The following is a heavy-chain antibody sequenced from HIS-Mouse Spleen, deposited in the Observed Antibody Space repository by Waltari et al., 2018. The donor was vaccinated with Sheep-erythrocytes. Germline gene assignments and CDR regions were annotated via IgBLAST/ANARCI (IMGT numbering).Heavy chain of an antibody. CDR1: GFTFAYYA. V-gene: IGHV3-9*01. CDR2: ISWNSGSI. CDR3: AKDIGTGLSYGMDV. J-gene: IGHJ6*02. D-gene: IGHD1-1*01. Sequence: EVQLVESGGGLVQPGRSLRISCAVSGFTFAYYAMHWVRQAPGKGLEWGSGISWNSGSIGYEDSVKGRFTIARDNAKNSLYLQMNSLRAEDTALYYCAKDIGTGLSYGMDVWGQGTMVTVSS.